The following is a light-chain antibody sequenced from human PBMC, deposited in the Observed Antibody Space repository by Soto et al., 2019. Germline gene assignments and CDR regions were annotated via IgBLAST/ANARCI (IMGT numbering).Light chain of an antibody. Sequence: QSVLTQPRSVSGSPGQSVTISCTGTSSDVGGYGYVSWNQQHPGKAPKVIIYEVSKRPSGVPDRFSGSKSGNTASLTISGLQAEDEADYYCCSYAGSHTRGVFGTGTKVTV. V-gene: IGLV2-11*01. CDR2: EVS. CDR1: SSDVGGYGY. J-gene: IGLJ1*01. CDR3: CSYAGSHTRGV.